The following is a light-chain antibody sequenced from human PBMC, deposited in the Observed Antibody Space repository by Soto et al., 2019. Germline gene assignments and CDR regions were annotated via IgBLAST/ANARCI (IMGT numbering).Light chain of an antibody. CDR1: QSISSY. V-gene: IGKV1-39*01. Sequence: DIQMTQSPSSRSASVGYIVTITCRSSQSISSYLNWYQQKPGKAPNLLIYAAPSLQSGVPSRFSGSGSGTDFTLTISSLQPEDFATYYCQQSYSTPRTFGQGTKVDIK. CDR3: QQSYSTPRT. J-gene: IGKJ1*01. CDR2: AAP.